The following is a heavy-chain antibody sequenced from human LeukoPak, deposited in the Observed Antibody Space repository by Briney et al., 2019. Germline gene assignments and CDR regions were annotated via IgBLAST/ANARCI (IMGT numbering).Heavy chain of an antibody. CDR1: GFTFSSYW. CDR2: IKQDGSEK. D-gene: IGHD5-18*01. CDR3: ARQWIQLWPLDY. J-gene: IGHJ4*02. Sequence: PGGSLRLSCVASGFTFSSYWMSWVRQAPGKGLEWVANIKQDGSEKCYVDSVKGRFTISRDNANNSLYLQMNSLRAEDTAVYYCARQWIQLWPLDYWGQGTLVTVSS. V-gene: IGHV3-7*03.